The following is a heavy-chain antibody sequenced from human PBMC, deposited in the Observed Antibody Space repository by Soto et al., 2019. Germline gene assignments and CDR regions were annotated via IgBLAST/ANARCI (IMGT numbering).Heavy chain of an antibody. CDR3: ARGLLWFGELLSNYYYYGMDA. Sequence: QAPGKGLEWVSVIYSGGSTYYADSVKGRFTISRDNSKNTLYLQMNSLRAEDTAVYYCARGLLWFGELLSNYYYYGMDAWGQGTTVTVSS. CDR2: IYSGGST. J-gene: IGHJ6*02. D-gene: IGHD3-10*01. V-gene: IGHV3-53*01.